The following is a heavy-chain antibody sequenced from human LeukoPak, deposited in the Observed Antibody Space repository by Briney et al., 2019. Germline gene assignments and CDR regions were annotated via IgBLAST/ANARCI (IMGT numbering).Heavy chain of an antibody. CDR3: ARNDYGDYPFDY. V-gene: IGHV3-30*03. CDR2: VSYDGSNK. CDR1: GFTFSSYG. Sequence: GGSLRLSCAASGFTFSSYGMHWVRQAPGKGLEWVAVVSYDGSNKYYADSVKGRFTISRDNSKNTLYLQMGSLRAEDMAVYYCARNDYGDYPFDYWGQGTLVTVSS. J-gene: IGHJ4*02. D-gene: IGHD4-17*01.